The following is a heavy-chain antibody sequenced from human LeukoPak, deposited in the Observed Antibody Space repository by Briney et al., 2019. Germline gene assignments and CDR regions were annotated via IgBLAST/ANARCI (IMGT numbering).Heavy chain of an antibody. Sequence: GASVKVSCKASGYTFTGYYMHWVRQAPGQGLEWMGWINPNSGGTNYAQKFQGRVTMTRDTSISTAYMELSRLRSDDTAVYYCARHSSSWYQPGFAYWGQGTLVTVSS. J-gene: IGHJ4*02. V-gene: IGHV1-2*02. CDR1: GYTFTGYY. D-gene: IGHD6-13*01. CDR2: INPNSGGT. CDR3: ARHSSSWYQPGFAY.